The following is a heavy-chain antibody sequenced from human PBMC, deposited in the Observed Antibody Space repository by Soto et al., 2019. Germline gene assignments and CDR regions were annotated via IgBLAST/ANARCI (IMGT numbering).Heavy chain of an antibody. J-gene: IGHJ5*02. D-gene: IGHD3-9*01. CDR2: ISYDGSNK. CDR3: AKAYYDILTGFDP. V-gene: IGHV3-30*18. CDR1: GFTFSSYG. Sequence: QVQLVESGGGVVQPGRSLRLSCAASGFTFSSYGMHWVRQAPSKGLEWVAVISYDGSNKYYADSVKGRFTISRDNSKNTLYLQMNSLRAEDTAVYYCAKAYYDILTGFDPWGQGTLVTVSS.